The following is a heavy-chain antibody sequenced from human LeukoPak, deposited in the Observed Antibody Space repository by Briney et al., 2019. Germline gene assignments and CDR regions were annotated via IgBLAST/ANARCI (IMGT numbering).Heavy chain of an antibody. D-gene: IGHD6-13*01. CDR2: ISAYNGNT. CDR3: ARDSIAATNWFDP. J-gene: IGHJ5*02. CDR1: GYTFTSYG. Sequence: ASVKVSCKASGYTFTSYGISWVRQAPGQGLEWMGWISAYNGNTNYAQKLQGRATMTTDTSTSTAYMELRSLRSNDTAVYYCARDSIAATNWFDPWGQGTLVTVSS. V-gene: IGHV1-18*01.